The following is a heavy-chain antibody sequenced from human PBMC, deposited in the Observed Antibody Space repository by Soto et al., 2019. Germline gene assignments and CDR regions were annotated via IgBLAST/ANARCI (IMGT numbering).Heavy chain of an antibody. J-gene: IGHJ4*01. CDR2: ISYGGTT. CDR1: GGSMNSGGYC. V-gene: IGHV4-31*03. D-gene: IGHD2-15*01. Sequence: QVQLQESGPGLVKPSQTLSLTCTVSGGSMNSGGYCWNWIRQHPGEGLEWIGCISYGGTTSYNPSPKSRLTISGDTSKNQFSRMLNSVTAADTAVYYCSRGILVWGQGTLITVSS. CDR3: SRGILV.